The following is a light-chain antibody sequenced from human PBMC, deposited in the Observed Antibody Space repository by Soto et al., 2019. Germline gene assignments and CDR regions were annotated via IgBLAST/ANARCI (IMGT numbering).Light chain of an antibody. Sequence: EIVLTQSPGTLSLSPGERATLSCRASQSVSSTYLTWYQQKPGQAPMLLNYDAYSRAPGIPGRFRGSGSGADFTPPNHKLKAEDFAVYYCQHYGGSPPYTFGQGTKLEIK. CDR1: QSVSSTY. CDR3: QHYGGSPPYT. J-gene: IGKJ2*01. V-gene: IGKV3-20*01. CDR2: DAY.